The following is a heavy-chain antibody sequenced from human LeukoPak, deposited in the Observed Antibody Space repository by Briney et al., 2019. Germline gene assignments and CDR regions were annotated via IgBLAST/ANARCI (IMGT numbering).Heavy chain of an antibody. J-gene: IGHJ4*02. D-gene: IGHD1-26*01. V-gene: IGHV4-61*02. CDR2: IYTSGST. Sequence: SQTLSLTCTVSGGSISRGSYYWSWIRQPAGKGLEWIGRIYTSGSTNYNPSLKSRVTISVDTSKNQFSLKLSSVTAADTAVYYCARDRSLIVGALDYWGQGTLVTVSS. CDR1: GGSISRGSYY. CDR3: ARDRSLIVGALDY.